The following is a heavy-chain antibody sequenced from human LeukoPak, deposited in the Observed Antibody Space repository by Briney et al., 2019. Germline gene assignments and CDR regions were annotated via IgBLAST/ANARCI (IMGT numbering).Heavy chain of an antibody. CDR2: INPSGGST. J-gene: IGHJ6*02. CDR1: GYNFISYY. V-gene: IGHV1-46*01. Sequence: GASVKVSCKASGYNFISYYMHWVRQAPGQGLEWMGIINPSGGSTNYAQKFQDRVTMTRDTSTSTVYMELSSLKSEDTAVYYCAREDVVLVDAVRYYYYGMDVWGQGTTVTVSS. CDR3: AREDVVLVDAVRYYYYGMDV. D-gene: IGHD2-8*01.